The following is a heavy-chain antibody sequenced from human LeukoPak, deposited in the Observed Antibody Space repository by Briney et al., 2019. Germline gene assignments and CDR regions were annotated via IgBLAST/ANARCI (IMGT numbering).Heavy chain of an antibody. CDR2: VSSSGDYI. J-gene: IGHJ4*02. D-gene: IGHD3-22*01. V-gene: IGHV3-21*06. CDR3: ARSTYYYDSSGYYYPTTNFDY. Sequence: GGSLRLSCAASGFTFSSYEMNWVRQAPGKGLEWVSSVSSSGDYIHYADSVKGRFTISRDNSKNSLYLQMNSLRAEDTAVYYCARSTYYYDSSGYYYPTTNFDYWGQGTLVTVSS. CDR1: GFTFSSYE.